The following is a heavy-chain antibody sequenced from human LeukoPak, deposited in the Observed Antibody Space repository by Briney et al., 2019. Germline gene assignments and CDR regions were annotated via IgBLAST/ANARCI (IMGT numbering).Heavy chain of an antibody. D-gene: IGHD3-22*01. Sequence: ASVTVSCKASGYTFTGYYMHWVRQAPGQGLEWMGWINPNSGGTNYAQKFQGRVTMTRDTSISTAYMELSRLRSDDTAVYYCARAKVRSVARYYYDSSGPGYWGQGTLVTVSS. CDR2: INPNSGGT. V-gene: IGHV1-2*02. CDR1: GYTFTGYY. CDR3: ARAKVRSVARYYYDSSGPGY. J-gene: IGHJ4*02.